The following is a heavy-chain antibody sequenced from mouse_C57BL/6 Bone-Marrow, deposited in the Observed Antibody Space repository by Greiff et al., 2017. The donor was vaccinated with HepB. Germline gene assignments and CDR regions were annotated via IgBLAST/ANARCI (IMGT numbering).Heavy chain of an antibody. CDR2: ISNLAYSI. D-gene: IGHD2-1*01. Sequence: EVQLVESGGGLVQPGGSLKLSCAASGFTFSDYGMAWVRQAPRKGPEWVAFISNLAYSIYYADTVTGRFTISRENAKNTLYLEMSSLRSEDTAMYYCARHGYGKGAWFAYWGQGTLVTVSA. CDR3: ARHGYGKGAWFAY. CDR1: GFTFSDYG. V-gene: IGHV5-15*01. J-gene: IGHJ3*01.